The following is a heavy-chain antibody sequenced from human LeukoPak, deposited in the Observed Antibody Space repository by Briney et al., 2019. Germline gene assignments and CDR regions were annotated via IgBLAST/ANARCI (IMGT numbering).Heavy chain of an antibody. CDR3: ARAPGYGSAYYFDY. CDR1: GFTFSKFA. Sequence: GGSLRLSCAAAGFTFSKFAMHWVRQAPGKGLEWVAVVSYDGSYKYYADSVKGRFTISRDNSKNTLYLQMNSLRAEDTAVYYCARAPGYGSAYYFDYWGQGTLATVS. V-gene: IGHV3-30*04. D-gene: IGHD1-1*01. J-gene: IGHJ4*02. CDR2: VSYDGSYK.